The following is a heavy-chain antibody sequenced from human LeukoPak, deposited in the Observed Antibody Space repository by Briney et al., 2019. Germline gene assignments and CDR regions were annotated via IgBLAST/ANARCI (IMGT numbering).Heavy chain of an antibody. CDR2: MNPNSGNT. CDR3: ARGQTLWFGELLYYYYYGMDV. D-gene: IGHD3-10*01. CDR1: GYTFTSYD. Sequence: ASVKVSCKASGYTFTSYDINWVRQATGQGLEWMGWMNPNSGNTGYAQKFQGRATMTRNTSISTAYMELSSLRSEDTAVYYCARGQTLWFGELLYYYYYGMDVWGQGTTVTVSS. J-gene: IGHJ6*02. V-gene: IGHV1-8*01.